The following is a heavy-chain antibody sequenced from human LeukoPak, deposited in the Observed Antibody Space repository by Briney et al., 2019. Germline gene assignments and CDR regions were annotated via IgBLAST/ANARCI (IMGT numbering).Heavy chain of an antibody. CDR3: AREGYVDTTMVRVSGFDY. D-gene: IGHD5-18*01. Sequence: SETLSLTCTVSGYSISSGYYWGWIRQPPGKGLEWIGSIYHSGNTYYNPSLKSRVTISVDTSKNQFSLKLSPVTAADTAVYYCAREGYVDTTMVRVSGFDYWGQGTLVTVSS. V-gene: IGHV4-38-2*02. CDR2: IYHSGNT. J-gene: IGHJ4*02. CDR1: GYSISSGYY.